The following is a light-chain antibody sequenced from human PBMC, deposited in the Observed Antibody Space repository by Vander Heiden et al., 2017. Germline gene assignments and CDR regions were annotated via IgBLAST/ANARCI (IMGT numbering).Light chain of an antibody. CDR1: QTVLYSSNNKNY. CDR2: WAS. CDR3: QQYYSTPQT. J-gene: IGKJ1*01. V-gene: IGKV4-1*01. Sequence: DIVMTQSLDTLVVSLGERATINCKSSQTVLYSSNNKNYLAWYQQKPGQPPKLLIYWASTRESGVSDRFSGSGSGTDFTLTISSLQAEDVAVYYCQQYYSTPQTFGQGTKVEIK.